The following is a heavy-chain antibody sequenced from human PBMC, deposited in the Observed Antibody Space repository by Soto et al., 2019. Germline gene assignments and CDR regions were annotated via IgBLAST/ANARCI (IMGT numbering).Heavy chain of an antibody. CDR2: IYWNDDK. V-gene: IGHV2-5*01. CDR1: GFSLSTSGVG. D-gene: IGHD1-26*01. Sequence: QITLKESGPTLVKPTQTLTLTCTFSGFSLSTSGVGVGWIRQTPGKALEWLALIYWNDDKRYSPSLKSRLTITKDTSKNQVVLTMTNMDPVDTDTYYCAHNVGATDFDYWGQGTLVTVSS. J-gene: IGHJ4*02. CDR3: AHNVGATDFDY.